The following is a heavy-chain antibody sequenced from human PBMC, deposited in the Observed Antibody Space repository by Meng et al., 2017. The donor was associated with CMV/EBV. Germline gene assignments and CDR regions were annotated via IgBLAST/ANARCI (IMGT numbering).Heavy chain of an antibody. CDR1: GGTFSSYA. D-gene: IGHD3-3*01. V-gene: IGHV1-69*05. J-gene: IGHJ6*02. Sequence: SSVKVSCKASGGTFSSYAISWVRQAPGQGLEWMGGIIPIFGTANYEQKFQGRVTTTTDESTSTAYMELSSLRSEDTAVYYCAGANYDFWSGYPLNYGMGVWGQGTTVTVSS. CDR3: AGANYDFWSGYPLNYGMGV. CDR2: IIPIFGTA.